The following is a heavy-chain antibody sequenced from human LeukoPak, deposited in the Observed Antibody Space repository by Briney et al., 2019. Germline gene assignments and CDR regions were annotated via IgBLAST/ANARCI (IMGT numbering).Heavy chain of an antibody. Sequence: GGSLRLSCAASGFTFSSYWMSWVRQAPGKGLEWVANIKQDGSEKYYVDSVKGRFTISRDNAKNSLYLQMNSLRAEDTAVYYCASMGRWLQFREFDYWGQGTLVTVSS. CDR2: IKQDGSEK. D-gene: IGHD5-24*01. J-gene: IGHJ4*02. CDR3: ASMGRWLQFREFDY. CDR1: GFTFSSYW. V-gene: IGHV3-7*01.